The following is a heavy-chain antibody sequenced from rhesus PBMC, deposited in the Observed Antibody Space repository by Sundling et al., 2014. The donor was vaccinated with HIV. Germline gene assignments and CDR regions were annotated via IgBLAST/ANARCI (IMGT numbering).Heavy chain of an antibody. CDR3: AKRIYCTSTTCYGGFDV. J-gene: IGHJ5-1*01. CDR1: GFTFSNYA. Sequence: EVQLVESGGGLAKPGGSLRLSCAASGFTFSNYAIHWVRQAPGKGLEWVSAINSGGSTYYADSVKGRFTISRDDSKNTVSLQMNSLRAEDTAVYYCAKRIYCTSTTCYGGFDVWGPGVLVTVSS. CDR2: INSGGST. V-gene: IGHV3-103*01. D-gene: IGHD2-2*01.